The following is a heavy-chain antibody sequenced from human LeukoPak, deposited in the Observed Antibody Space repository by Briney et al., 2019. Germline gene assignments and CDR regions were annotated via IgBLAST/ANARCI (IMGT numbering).Heavy chain of an antibody. J-gene: IGHJ3*02. Sequence: GGSLRLSCATSGFIFSSDSMIWVRQAPGKGLEWVSSISSTGAYIYYADSLKGRFTISRDNAKNSLYLQMNSLRADDTAVYYCARVAYDDYGAFDIWGQGTMVTVSS. CDR3: ARVAYDDYGAFDI. D-gene: IGHD4-17*01. CDR2: ISSTGAYI. CDR1: GFIFSSDS. V-gene: IGHV3-21*01.